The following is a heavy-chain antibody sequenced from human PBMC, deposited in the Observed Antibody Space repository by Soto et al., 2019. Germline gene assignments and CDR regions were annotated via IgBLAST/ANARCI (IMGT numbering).Heavy chain of an antibody. D-gene: IGHD6-19*01. CDR1: DFTFSNYW. CDR3: ARSPSSGWNYFDY. J-gene: IGHJ4*02. V-gene: IGHV3-74*01. CDR2: IKSDGSST. Sequence: PGGSLRLSCAASDFTFSNYWMYWVRQAPGKGLVWVSRIKSDGSSTSYADSVEGRFTISRDNAKNTLYLQMNSLRGEDTAVYYCARSPSSGWNYFDYWGQGALVTVSS.